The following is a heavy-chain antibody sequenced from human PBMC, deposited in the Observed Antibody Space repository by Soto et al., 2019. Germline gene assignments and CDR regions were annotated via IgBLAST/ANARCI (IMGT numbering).Heavy chain of an antibody. CDR3: ARAAGYYYYYYMDV. J-gene: IGHJ6*03. CDR1: GGSISSSSYY. Sequence: LETLSLTCTVSGGSISSSSYYLGWIRQPPGKGLEWIGYIYYSGSTNYNPSLKSRVTISVDTSKNQFSLELSSVTAADTAVYYCARAAGYYYYYYMDVWGKGTTVTVSS. D-gene: IGHD6-25*01. CDR2: IYYSGST. V-gene: IGHV4-61*05.